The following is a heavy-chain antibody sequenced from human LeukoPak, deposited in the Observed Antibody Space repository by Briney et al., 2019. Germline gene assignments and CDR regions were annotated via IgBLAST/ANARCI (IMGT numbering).Heavy chain of an antibody. CDR2: IYTSGST. CDR3: ARHGRDGYNFYYYCYMDV. CDR1: GGSISSYY. Sequence: SETLSLTCTVSGGSISSYYWSWIRQPPGKGLEWIGYIYTSGSTNYNPSLKSRVTISVDTSKNQFSLKLSSVTAADTAVYYCARHGRDGYNFYYYCYMDVWGKGTTVTVSS. D-gene: IGHD5-24*01. V-gene: IGHV4-4*09. J-gene: IGHJ6*03.